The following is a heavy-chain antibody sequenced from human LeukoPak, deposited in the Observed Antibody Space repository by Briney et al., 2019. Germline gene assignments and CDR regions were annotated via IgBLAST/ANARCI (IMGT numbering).Heavy chain of an antibody. CDR2: IYYSGST. V-gene: IGHV4-39*01. D-gene: IGHD6-19*01. Sequence: SETLPLTCTVSGGSLSSSSYYWGWMRQPPGKGREWIGCIYYSGSTYYNPSLKSRVTISVDTSKNQFSLKLSSVTAADTAVYYCARRVAVAAQRMYYFDYWGQGTLVTVSS. J-gene: IGHJ4*02. CDR1: GGSLSSSSYY. CDR3: ARRVAVAAQRMYYFDY.